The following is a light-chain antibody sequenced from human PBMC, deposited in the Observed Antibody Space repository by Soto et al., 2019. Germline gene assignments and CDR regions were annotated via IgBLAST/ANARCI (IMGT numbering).Light chain of an antibody. CDR3: QXYXNXPT. CDR1: QSLSKS. CDR2: GAS. J-gene: IGKJ1*01. Sequence: EIVLTQSPGTLSLSPVERATLSCRASQSLSKSLVWYQQKPGQAPRLLIDGASNRATGIPARSSGIGSGTEFTLTISSLXSEDFAVXXXQXYXNXPTFXXGTKVDI. V-gene: IGKV3-11*01.